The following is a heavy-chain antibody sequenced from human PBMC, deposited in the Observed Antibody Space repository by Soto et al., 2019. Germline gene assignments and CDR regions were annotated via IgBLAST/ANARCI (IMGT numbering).Heavy chain of an antibody. J-gene: IGHJ5*02. Sequence: QVQLVQSGAEVKKPGSSVKVSCKASGGTFSSYAISWVRQAPGQGLEWMGGIIPIFGTANYAQKFQGRVTITADKSTSTAYMELGSLRSECTAVYYCARVGVAEDILVVVAAIGAVWFGPWGQGTLVTVS. D-gene: IGHD2-15*01. V-gene: IGHV1-69*06. CDR3: ARVGVAEDILVVVAAIGAVWFGP. CDR2: IIPIFGTA. CDR1: GGTFSSYA.